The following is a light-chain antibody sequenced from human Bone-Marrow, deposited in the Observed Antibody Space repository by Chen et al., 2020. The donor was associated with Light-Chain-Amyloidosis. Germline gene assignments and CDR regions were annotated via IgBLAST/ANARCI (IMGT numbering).Light chain of an antibody. CDR1: NIGSTS. CDR3: QVWDRSSDRPV. Sequence: SYVLTQPSSVSVAPGQTAPIACGGNNIGSTSVHWYQQTPGQAPLLVVYDDSDRPPGIPERLSGSNSGNTAPLTISRVEAGDEADYYCQVWDRSSDRPVCGGGTKLTVL. J-gene: IGLJ3*02. V-gene: IGLV3-21*02. CDR2: DDS.